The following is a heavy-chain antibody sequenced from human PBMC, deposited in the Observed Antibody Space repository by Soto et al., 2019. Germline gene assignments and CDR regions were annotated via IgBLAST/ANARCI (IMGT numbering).Heavy chain of an antibody. D-gene: IGHD6-19*01. CDR3: ATVGGASDWYLDY. V-gene: IGHV4-59*08. CDR1: GGSISRYY. CDR2: IYYSGRT. J-gene: IGHJ4*02. Sequence: QVQLQESGPGLVKPSETLSLTCTVSGGSISRYYWSWIRQSPGKGLEWIGYIYYSGRTNYNPSLKSRVTISTDTSKSQFSLKLSAVTAADSAVYYCATVGGASDWYLDYWGQGTLVTVSS.